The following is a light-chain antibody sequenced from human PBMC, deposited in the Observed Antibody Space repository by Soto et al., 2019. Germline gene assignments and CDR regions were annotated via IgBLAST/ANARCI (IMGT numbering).Light chain of an antibody. J-gene: IGKJ2*01. Sequence: DIPLAQSPASLSAAVGDRVVITCRASQTISKFLNWYQVKSGRAPRVMISSADTLESGVPPRFSGSGSVRDFTLTINNLQPEDIATYFCHQSYIVPFTFGQGTKV. CDR2: SAD. CDR1: QTISKF. CDR3: HQSYIVPFT. V-gene: IGKV1-39*01.